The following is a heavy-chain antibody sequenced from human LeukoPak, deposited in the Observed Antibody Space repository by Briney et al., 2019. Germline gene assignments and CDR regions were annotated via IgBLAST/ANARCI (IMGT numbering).Heavy chain of an antibody. D-gene: IGHD3-16*02. CDR1: GFTFSSYG. CDR2: IWYDGSNK. CDR3: ARDGPYDYVWGSYRYTPSYYFDY. Sequence: GGSLRLSCAASGFTFSSYGMHWVRQAPGKGLEWVAVIWYDGSNKYYADSVKGRFTISRGNSKNTLYLQMNSLRAEDTAVYYCARDGPYDYVWGSYRYTPSYYFDYWGQGTLVTVSS. J-gene: IGHJ4*02. V-gene: IGHV3-33*01.